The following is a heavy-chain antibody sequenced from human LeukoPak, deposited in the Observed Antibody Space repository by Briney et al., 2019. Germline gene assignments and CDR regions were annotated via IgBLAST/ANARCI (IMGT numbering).Heavy chain of an antibody. CDR1: GGSFSGYY. CDR2: ISHSGST. J-gene: IGHJ3*02. V-gene: IGHV4-34*01. CDR3: ARLDYSSSLYDAFDI. D-gene: IGHD6-13*01. Sequence: KSSETLSLTCAVYGGSFSGYYWSWIRQPPGKGLEWIGEISHSGSTNYNPSLKSRVTISVDTSKNQFSLKLSSVTAADTAVYYCARLDYSSSLYDAFDIWGRGTMVTVSS.